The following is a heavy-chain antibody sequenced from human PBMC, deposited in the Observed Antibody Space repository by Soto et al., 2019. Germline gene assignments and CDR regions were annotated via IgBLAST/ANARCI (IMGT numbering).Heavy chain of an antibody. Sequence: SETLSLTCAVYGGSFSGYYWSWTRQPPGKGLEWIGEINHSGSTNYNPSLKSRVTISVDTSKNQFSLKLSSVTAADTAVYYCARRPIVVVPAAKIPSWFDPWGQGNLVTVS. J-gene: IGHJ5*02. CDR1: GGSFSGYY. V-gene: IGHV4-34*01. D-gene: IGHD2-2*01. CDR2: INHSGST. CDR3: ARRPIVVVPAAKIPSWFDP.